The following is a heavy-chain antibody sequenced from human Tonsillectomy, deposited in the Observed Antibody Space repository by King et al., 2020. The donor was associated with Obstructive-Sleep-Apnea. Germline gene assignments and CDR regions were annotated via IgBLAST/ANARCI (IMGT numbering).Heavy chain of an antibody. D-gene: IGHD2-15*01. J-gene: IGHJ4*02. CDR1: GFTFSSYA. Sequence: VQLVESGGGVVQPGRSLRLSCAASGFTFSSYAMHWVRQAPGKGLEWVAVISYDGSNKYYADSVKGRFTISRDNFKNTLYLQMNSLRAEDTAVYYCARLRNIVVVVAATGPLSYWVQGTLVTVSS. CDR3: ARLRNIVVVVAATGPLSY. CDR2: ISYDGSNK. V-gene: IGHV3-30-3*01.